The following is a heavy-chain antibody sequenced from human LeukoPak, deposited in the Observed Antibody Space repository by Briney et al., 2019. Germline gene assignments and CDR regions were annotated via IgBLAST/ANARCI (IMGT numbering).Heavy chain of an antibody. CDR3: ARVNVHGDFDI. V-gene: IGHV3-74*01. CDR2: INSDGSST. J-gene: IGHJ3*02. D-gene: IGHD4-17*01. CDR1: GFTFSSYW. Sequence: GGSLRLSCAASGFTFSSYWMHWVRQAPGKGLVWVSRINSDGSSTSYADSVKGRFTISRDNAKNSVSLQMTSLRAEDTALYYCARVNVHGDFDIWGQGTMVTVSS.